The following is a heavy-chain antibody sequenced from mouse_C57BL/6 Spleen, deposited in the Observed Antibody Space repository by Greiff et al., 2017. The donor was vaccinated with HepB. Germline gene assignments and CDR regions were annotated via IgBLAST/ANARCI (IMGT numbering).Heavy chain of an antibody. V-gene: IGHV5-17*01. J-gene: IGHJ2*01. D-gene: IGHD1-1*01. CDR2: ISSGSSTI. CDR3: ARYYGYYFDY. CDR1: GFTFSDYG. Sequence: EVKLMESGGGLVKPGGSLKLSCAASGFTFSDYGMHWVRQAPEKGLEWVAYISSGSSTIYYADTVKGRFTISRDNAKNTLFLQMTSLRSEDTAMYYCARYYGYYFDYWGQSTTLTVSS.